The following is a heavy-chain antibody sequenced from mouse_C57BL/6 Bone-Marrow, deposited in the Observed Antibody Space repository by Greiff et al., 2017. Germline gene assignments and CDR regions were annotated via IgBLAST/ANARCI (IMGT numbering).Heavy chain of an antibody. CDR2: ISYSGST. CDR1: GYSITSDY. D-gene: IGHD1-1*01. CDR3: ARGPHYNGSSSYYFDY. J-gene: IGHJ2*01. V-gene: IGHV3-8*01. Sequence: DVMLVESGPGLAKPSQTLSLTCSVTGYSITSDYWNWIRKFPGNKLEYMGYISYSGSTYYNPSLKSRLSITRDTSKNQYYLQLNSVTTEDTATYYCARGPHYNGSSSYYFDYWGQGTTLTVSS.